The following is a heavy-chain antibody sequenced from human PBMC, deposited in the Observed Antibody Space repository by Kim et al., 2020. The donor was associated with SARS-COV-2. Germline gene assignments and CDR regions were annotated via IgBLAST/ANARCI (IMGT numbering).Heavy chain of an antibody. CDR1: GFTFSRYA. CDR3: AKALGSDYCDQLGS. V-gene: IGHV3-23*01. D-gene: IGHD4-17*01. Sequence: GGSLRLSCAGSGFTFSRYALSWVRQAPGKGLEWISGISNGGGRTYYADSVKGRFSISRDNSKNTVFLQMKSLRAEDTALYYCAKALGSDYCDQLGSWGQGTPGSVSS. J-gene: IGHJ5*02. CDR2: ISNGGGRT.